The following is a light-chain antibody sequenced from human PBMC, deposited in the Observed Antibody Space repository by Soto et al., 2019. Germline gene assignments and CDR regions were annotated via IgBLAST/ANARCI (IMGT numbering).Light chain of an antibody. Sequence: EIVMTQSPATLSVSPGERATLSCRASQSVSSNLAWYQQKPGQAPRLLIYGASTRATGIPARFSGSGSGTDFTLTINSLQPEDVGTYYCQKYNSAPLTFGGGTKVEIK. CDR1: QSVSSN. CDR3: QKYNSAPLT. CDR2: GAS. J-gene: IGKJ4*01. V-gene: IGKV3-15*01.